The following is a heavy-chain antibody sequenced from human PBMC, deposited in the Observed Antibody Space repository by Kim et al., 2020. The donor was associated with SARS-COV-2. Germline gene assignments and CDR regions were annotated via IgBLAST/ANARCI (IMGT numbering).Heavy chain of an antibody. Sequence: SETLSLTCTVSGGSISSGSYYWGWLRQPPGKGLEWIGTFYYSGSTYYNPSLKSRVTISADTSKNQFSLKLSSVTAADTAVYYCARRGGSDDWSHHRAGYYFDYWGQGTLATVSS. J-gene: IGHJ4*02. CDR1: GGSISSGSYY. CDR3: ARRGGSDDWSHHRAGYYFDY. D-gene: IGHD3-9*01. CDR2: FYYSGST. V-gene: IGHV4-39*01.